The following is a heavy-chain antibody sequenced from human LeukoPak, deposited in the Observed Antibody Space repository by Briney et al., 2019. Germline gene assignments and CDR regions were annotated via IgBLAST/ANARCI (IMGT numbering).Heavy chain of an antibody. CDR3: ARDADFYHFDY. J-gene: IGHJ4*02. D-gene: IGHD2/OR15-2a*01. V-gene: IGHV4-30-2*01. CDR2: IYHSGST. Sequence: SETLSLTCTVSGGSISSGGYYCSWIRQPPGKGLEWIGYIYHSGSTYYNPSLKSRVTISVDRSKNQFSLKLSSVTAADTAVYYCARDADFYHFDYWGQGTLVTVSS. CDR1: GGSISSGGYY.